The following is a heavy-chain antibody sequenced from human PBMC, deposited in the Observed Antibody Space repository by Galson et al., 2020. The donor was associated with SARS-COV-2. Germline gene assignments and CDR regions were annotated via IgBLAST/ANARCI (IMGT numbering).Heavy chain of an antibody. J-gene: IGHJ4*02. D-gene: IGHD2-2*01. CDR2: ISYDGTTL. V-gene: IGHV3-30-3*01. CDR1: GFTFSDYA. CDR3: ARETGDSTSSYFDY. Sequence: SLKISCAASGFTFSDYAMHWVRQSPGKGLEWVAIISYDGTTLYNADYVKGRFTISRDTSKNTLYLQMNSLRAEDTAVFYCARETGDSTSSYFDYWGQGTLVAVSS.